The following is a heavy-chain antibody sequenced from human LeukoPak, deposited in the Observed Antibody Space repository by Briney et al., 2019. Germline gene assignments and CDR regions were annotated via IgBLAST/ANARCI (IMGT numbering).Heavy chain of an antibody. CDR3: ARGAPYYYGMDV. V-gene: IGHV1-8*01. Sequence: ASVEVSCKASGYTFTSYDINWVRQATGQGLERMGWMNPNSGNTGYAQKFQGRVTMTRNTSISTAYMELSSLRSEDTAVYYCARGAPYYYGMDVWGQGTTVTVSS. CDR1: GYTFTSYD. J-gene: IGHJ6*02. CDR2: MNPNSGNT.